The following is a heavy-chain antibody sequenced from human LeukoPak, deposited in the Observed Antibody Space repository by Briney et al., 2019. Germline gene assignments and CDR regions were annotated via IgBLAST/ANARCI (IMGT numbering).Heavy chain of an antibody. V-gene: IGHV4-39*07. J-gene: IGHJ4*02. Sequence: SETLSLTCTVSGGSISSGGYYWSWIRQPPGKGLEWIGEINHSGSTNYNPSFKSRVTISVDTSKNQFSLKLSSVTAADTAVYYCARGLDYVWGSYRSPLGYWGQGTLVTVSS. D-gene: IGHD3-16*02. CDR1: GGSISSGGYY. CDR3: ARGLDYVWGSYRSPLGY. CDR2: INHSGST.